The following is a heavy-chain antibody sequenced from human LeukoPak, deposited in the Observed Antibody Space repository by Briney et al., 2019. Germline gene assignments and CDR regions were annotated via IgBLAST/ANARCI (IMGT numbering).Heavy chain of an antibody. CDR3: ARMYFYDSSALFDY. Sequence: SETLSLTCTVSGGSISSGGYYWSWIRQPPGKGLEWIGYIYDSGNTYYNPSLRSRVTISVDRSKNQFSLRLSSVTAADTAVYFCARMYFYDSSALFDYWGQGALVTVSS. J-gene: IGHJ4*02. CDR2: IYDSGNT. CDR1: GGSISSGGYY. V-gene: IGHV4-30-2*01. D-gene: IGHD3-22*01.